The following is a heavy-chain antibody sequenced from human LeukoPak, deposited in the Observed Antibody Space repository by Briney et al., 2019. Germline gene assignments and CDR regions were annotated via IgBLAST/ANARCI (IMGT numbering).Heavy chain of an antibody. CDR1: GFAFSSFG. CDR3: ARATVTRWFDP. Sequence: GRSLRLSCAAPGFAFSSFGMHWVRQAPGKGLEWVAVIWYDGTNKYYADSVKGRFTISRDNSKNTLYLQMNSLRAKDTAVYYCARATVTRWFDPWGQGTLVTVSS. J-gene: IGHJ5*02. CDR2: IWYDGTNK. D-gene: IGHD4-17*01. V-gene: IGHV3-33*01.